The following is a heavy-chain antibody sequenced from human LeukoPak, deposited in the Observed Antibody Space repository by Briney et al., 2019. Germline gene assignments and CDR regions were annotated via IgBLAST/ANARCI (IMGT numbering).Heavy chain of an antibody. V-gene: IGHV3-21*01. CDR3: ARDLGNYVPLVDY. J-gene: IGHJ4*02. CDR2: ISSSSSYI. Sequence: GSLRVSCAASGFTFSSYSMNWVRQAPGKGLEWVSSISSSSSYIYYADSVKGRFTISRDNAKNSLYLQMNSLRAEDTAVYYCARDLGNYVPLVDYWGQGTLVTVSS. CDR1: GFTFSSYS. D-gene: IGHD4-11*01.